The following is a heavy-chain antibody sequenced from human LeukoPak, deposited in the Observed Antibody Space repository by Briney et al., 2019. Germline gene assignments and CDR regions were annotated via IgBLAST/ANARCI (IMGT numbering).Heavy chain of an antibody. CDR3: ARGPRWLRTFDY. V-gene: IGHV4-34*01. D-gene: IGHD5-12*01. J-gene: IGHJ4*02. CDR1: GSSSGYY. Sequence: SETLSLTCAGGSSSGYYWSWIRQPPGKGLEWIGEISHSGITNYNPSLKSRVTISVDTSKNQFSLKLRSVTAADTAVYYCARGPRWLRTFDYWGQGTLVTVSS. CDR2: ISHSGIT.